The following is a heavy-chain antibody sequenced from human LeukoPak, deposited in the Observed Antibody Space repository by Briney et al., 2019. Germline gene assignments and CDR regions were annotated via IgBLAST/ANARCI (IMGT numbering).Heavy chain of an antibody. J-gene: IGHJ4*02. CDR2: ISFDGSNS. D-gene: IGHD2-15*01. Sequence: GGSLRLSCAASGFTFSAYAMHWVRQAPGKGLEWVAVISFDGSNSYYPDSVKGRFTISRDNSKNTLYLQMNNLGAEDTAVYYCAREYCSGGSCYRGYFDYWGQGTLVTVSS. V-gene: IGHV3-30*07. CDR1: GFTFSAYA. CDR3: AREYCSGGSCYRGYFDY.